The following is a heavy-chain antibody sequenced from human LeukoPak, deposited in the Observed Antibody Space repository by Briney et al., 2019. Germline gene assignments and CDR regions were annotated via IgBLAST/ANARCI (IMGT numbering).Heavy chain of an antibody. Sequence: PGGSLRLSCAASGFTFSSYSMSWVRQAPGKGLEWVANIKQDGSEKYYVDSVKGRFTISRDNAKNSLYLQMNSLRAEDTAVYYCAREGPTWELLGDYWGQGTLVTVSS. V-gene: IGHV3-7*01. D-gene: IGHD1-26*01. CDR1: GFTFSSYS. J-gene: IGHJ4*02. CDR3: AREGPTWELLGDY. CDR2: IKQDGSEK.